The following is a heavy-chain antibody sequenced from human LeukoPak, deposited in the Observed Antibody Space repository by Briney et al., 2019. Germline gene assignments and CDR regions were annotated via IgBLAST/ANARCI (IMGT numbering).Heavy chain of an antibody. V-gene: IGHV1-69*13. CDR2: IIPIFGTA. CDR3: ARRDYGDPRAFDY. CDR1: GGTFSSYA. J-gene: IGHJ4*02. Sequence: ASVKVSCKASGGTFSSYAISWVRQAPGQGLEWMGGIIPIFGTANYAQKFQGRVTITADESTSTAYMELSSLRSEDTAVYYCARRDYGDPRAFDYWGQGTLVTVSS. D-gene: IGHD4-17*01.